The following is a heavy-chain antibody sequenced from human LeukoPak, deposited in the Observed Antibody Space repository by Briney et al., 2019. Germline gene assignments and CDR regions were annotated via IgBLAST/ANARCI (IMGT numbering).Heavy chain of an antibody. J-gene: IGHJ4*02. CDR2: TYYRSKWYN. CDR3: ARGSIAAGNVFDC. V-gene: IGHV6-1*01. Sequence: SQTLSLTCAISGDNVSSNSAAWNWIRQSPSRGFEWLGRTYYRSKWYNDYAVSVKSRITFNPDTSKNQFSLQLNSVTPEDTAMYFCARGSIAAGNVFDCWGQGALVTVSS. D-gene: IGHD6-25*01. CDR1: GDNVSSNSAA.